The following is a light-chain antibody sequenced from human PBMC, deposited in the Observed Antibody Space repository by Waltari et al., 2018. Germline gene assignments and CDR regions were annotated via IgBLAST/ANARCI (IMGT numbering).Light chain of an antibody. V-gene: IGKV4-1*01. Sequence: DIVMTQSPDSLAVSLGERATINCKSSQSVLYTSNNKNYLAWYQQKPGRPPKLLFYWASTRESGVPERFSGSGSGTDFTLTISGLQAEDVAVYYCQQYYSPPWTFGQGTQVEIK. J-gene: IGKJ1*01. CDR2: WAS. CDR3: QQYYSPPWT. CDR1: QSVLYTSNNKNY.